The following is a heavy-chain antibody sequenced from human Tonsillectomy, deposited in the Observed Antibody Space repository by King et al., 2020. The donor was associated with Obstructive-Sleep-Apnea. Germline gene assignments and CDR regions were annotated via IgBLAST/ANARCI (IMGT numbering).Heavy chain of an antibody. CDR3: ARENTHTTGWSNGPDGNDY. CDR1: GYTFSGYY. V-gene: IGHV1-2*02. J-gene: IGHJ4*02. Sequence: QLVQSGAEVKKPGASVKVSCKASGYTFSGYYMHWVRQAPGQGLEWMGWINPNSGGTNYAQKFHGRVTMTRDTSINTAYMERSRLRSDDTAVYYCARENTHTTGWSNGPDGNDYWGQGTLVTVSS. D-gene: IGHD6-19*01. CDR2: INPNSGGT.